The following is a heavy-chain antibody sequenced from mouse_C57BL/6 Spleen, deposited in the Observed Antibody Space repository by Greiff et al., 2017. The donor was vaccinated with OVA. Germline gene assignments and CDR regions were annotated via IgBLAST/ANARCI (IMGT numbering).Heavy chain of an antibody. CDR3: ARGTTVVSSALCC. D-gene: IGHD1-1*01. Sequence: QVQLQQPGAELVKPGASVKVSCKASGYTFTNYWMHWVKQRPGQGLEWIGRIHPSDGDTNYNQKFKGKATLTVDKSSSTAYMQLSSLTSEDSAVYYCARGTTVVSSALCCWGQGTTLT. V-gene: IGHV1-74*01. CDR1: GYTFTNYW. CDR2: IHPSDGDT. J-gene: IGHJ2*01.